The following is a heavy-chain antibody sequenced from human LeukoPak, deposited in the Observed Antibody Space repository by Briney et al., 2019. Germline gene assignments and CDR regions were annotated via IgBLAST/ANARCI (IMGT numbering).Heavy chain of an antibody. CDR3: ARDTRDSSSFYYYYYGMDV. J-gene: IGHJ6*02. CDR2: INSDGSST. Sequence: PGGSLRLSCAASGFTFSSYWMHWVRQAPGKGLVWVSRINSDGSSTSYADSVKGRFTISRDNAKNTLYLQMNSLRAEDTAVYYCARDTRDSSSFYYYYYGMDVWGQGTTVTVSS. CDR1: GFTFSSYW. D-gene: IGHD6-6*01. V-gene: IGHV3-74*01.